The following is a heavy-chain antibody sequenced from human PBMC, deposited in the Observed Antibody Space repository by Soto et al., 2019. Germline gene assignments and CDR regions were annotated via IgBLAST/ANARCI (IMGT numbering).Heavy chain of an antibody. D-gene: IGHD2-15*01. CDR1: GFTFSYG. Sequence: VQLLESGGGLIQPGGSLRLSCAASGFTFSYGIHWLRQAPCKGMEWVAYIFYDSYNKFYGDSVKGRFTVSRDNSKNTQFLQMNSIRAEDTAVYYCANLVIGYCSGNTGDDDWGQGTLVAVSS. V-gene: IGHV3-30*02. CDR3: ANLVIGYCSGNTGDDD. J-gene: IGHJ4*02. CDR2: IFYDSYNK.